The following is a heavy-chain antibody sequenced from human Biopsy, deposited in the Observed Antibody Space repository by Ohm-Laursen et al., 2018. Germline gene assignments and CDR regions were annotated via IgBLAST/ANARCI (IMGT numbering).Heavy chain of an antibody. D-gene: IGHD3-22*01. CDR3: ARDWQGRAHYYDSSGYDY. CDR2: ISYDGSKK. CDR1: GFIFSSHD. Sequence: SLRLSCAASGFIFSSHDMHWVRQAPGKGLQWVAFISYDGSKKDYGDSVKGRFTISRDNAKNSLYLQMNSLRAEDTAVYYCARDWQGRAHYYDSSGYDYWGQGTLVTVSS. J-gene: IGHJ4*02. V-gene: IGHV3-33*05.